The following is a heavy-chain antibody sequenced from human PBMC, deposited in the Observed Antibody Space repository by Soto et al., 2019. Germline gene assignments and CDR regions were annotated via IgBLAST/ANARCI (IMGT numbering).Heavy chain of an antibody. D-gene: IGHD2-2*01. CDR1: GGTFGSYA. CDR3: ARSQGSSTSLEIYYYYYYGMDV. CDR2: IIPIPGTA. J-gene: IGHJ6*02. Sequence: QVQLVQPGAEVKKPGSSVKVSCKASGGTFGSYAISWVRQAPGQGLEWMGGIIPIPGTANYAKKFQGRVTIAADESTSTAYVELSSLRSEDTAVYYCARSQGSSTSLEIYYYYYYGMDVWGQGTTVTVSS. V-gene: IGHV1-69*01.